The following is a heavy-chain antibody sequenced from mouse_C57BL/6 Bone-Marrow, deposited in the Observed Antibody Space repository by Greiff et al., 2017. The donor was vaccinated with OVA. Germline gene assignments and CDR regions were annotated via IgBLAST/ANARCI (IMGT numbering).Heavy chain of an antibody. J-gene: IGHJ3*01. Sequence: EVKLVESGEGLVKPGGSLKLSCAASGFTFSSYAMSWVRQTPEKRLEWVAYISSGGDYIYYADTVKGRFIISRDNARNTLYLQMSSLKSEDTAMYYCTRDRRSYSKPWFAYWGQGTLVTVSA. V-gene: IGHV5-9-1*02. CDR3: TRDRRSYSKPWFAY. CDR2: ISSGGDYI. D-gene: IGHD2-5*01. CDR1: GFTFSSYA.